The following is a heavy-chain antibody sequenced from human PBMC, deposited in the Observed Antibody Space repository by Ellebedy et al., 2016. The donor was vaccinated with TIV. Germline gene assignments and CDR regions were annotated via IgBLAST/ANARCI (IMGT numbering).Heavy chain of an antibody. CDR3: ARTYCGDTSCFTFGY. Sequence: SGPTLVXPTATLTVTCTVSGFSLSNIRMGVSWIRQPPGKALEWLAHIFSNDEKSYSPSLRTRVTISKDTSKSQVVLTMTNMDPLDTATYYCARTYCGDTSCFTFGYWGQGTPVSVSS. CDR1: GFSLSNIRMG. J-gene: IGHJ4*02. V-gene: IGHV2-26*01. D-gene: IGHD2-2*02. CDR2: IFSNDEK.